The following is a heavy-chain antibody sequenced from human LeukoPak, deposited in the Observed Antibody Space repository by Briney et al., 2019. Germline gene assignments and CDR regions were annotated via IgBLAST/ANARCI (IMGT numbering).Heavy chain of an antibody. D-gene: IGHD3-3*01. V-gene: IGHV3-48*01. CDR2: IDARSGIT. CDR1: GFTFTIFG. Sequence: GGSLRLSCAASGFTFTIFGLNWVRQAPGKGPEWVSYIDARSGITYYADSVQGRFTISRDNAKESVFLQMNSLRVDDTAVYYCAKVMGDFWSGIDYWGQGTLVTVSS. J-gene: IGHJ4*02. CDR3: AKVMGDFWSGIDY.